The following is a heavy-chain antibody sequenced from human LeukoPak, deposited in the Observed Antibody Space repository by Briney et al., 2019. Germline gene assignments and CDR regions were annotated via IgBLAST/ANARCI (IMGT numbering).Heavy chain of an antibody. CDR3: ARHDSYIPY. D-gene: IGHD3-10*01. J-gene: IGHJ4*02. CDR1: GFNFNFAA. Sequence: GGSLRLSCAASGFNFNFAAMNWVRQAPGKGLEWVSGISDVEKIPYYSDSVKGRFTISRDNSKKTVYLQMNNLRAEDTAVYFRARHDSYIPYWGQGIPVTVSS. CDR2: ISDVEKIP. V-gene: IGHV3-23*01.